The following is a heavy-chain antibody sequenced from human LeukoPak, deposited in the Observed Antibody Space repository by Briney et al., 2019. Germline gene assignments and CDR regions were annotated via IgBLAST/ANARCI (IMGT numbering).Heavy chain of an antibody. J-gene: IGHJ4*02. Sequence: GGSLRLSCAASGFTFSSYWMSWVRQAPGKGLEWVANIKQDGSEKYYVDSVKGRFTISRDNAKNSLYLQMNSLRAEDTVVYHGASALRYFDWLCDYWGQGTLVTVSS. V-gene: IGHV3-7*01. CDR2: IKQDGSEK. CDR3: ASALRYFDWLCDY. CDR1: GFTFSSYW. D-gene: IGHD3-9*01.